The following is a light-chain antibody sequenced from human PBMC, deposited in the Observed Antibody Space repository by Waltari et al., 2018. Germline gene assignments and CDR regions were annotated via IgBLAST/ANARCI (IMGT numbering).Light chain of an antibody. Sequence: SYVLTQPTSASVATGETARITCGGDNVGSKSVHWYQQKPGQAPLLVVYDDSARPSGIPDRFSASNSGNTATLTISRVENGDEADYYCQVWDTTSDRVVFGGGTKLTVL. CDR2: DDS. CDR1: NVGSKS. CDR3: QVWDTTSDRVV. J-gene: IGLJ2*01. V-gene: IGLV3-21*02.